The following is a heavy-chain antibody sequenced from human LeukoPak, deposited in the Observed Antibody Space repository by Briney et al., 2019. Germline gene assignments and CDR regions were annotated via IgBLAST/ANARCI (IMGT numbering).Heavy chain of an antibody. CDR2: LYSDDTT. CDR1: VFTVSSNY. Sequence: GGSLRLSCAASVFTVSSNYMSWVRQAPGKGLDGVLVLYSDDTTYYADSVKGGLTISRDISKNTLYLQMNSLRADDTAVYYCARALYRGSLSVWGQGTLVTVSS. V-gene: IGHV3-53*05. J-gene: IGHJ4*02. D-gene: IGHD2-8*01. CDR3: ARALYRGSLSV.